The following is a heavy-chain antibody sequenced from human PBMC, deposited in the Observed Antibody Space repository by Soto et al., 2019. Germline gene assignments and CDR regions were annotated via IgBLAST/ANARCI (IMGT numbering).Heavy chain of an antibody. CDR3: ARGNAFDI. V-gene: IGHV3-53*01. CDR1: GFTVSNNY. Sequence: GGSLRLSCAASGFTVSNNYMSWVRQAPGKGLEWVSLIYSSGGTYHADSVKGRFTISRDNSKNTLYLQMNSLRADDTAVYYCARGNAFDIWGQGTMVT. J-gene: IGHJ3*02. CDR2: IYSSGGT.